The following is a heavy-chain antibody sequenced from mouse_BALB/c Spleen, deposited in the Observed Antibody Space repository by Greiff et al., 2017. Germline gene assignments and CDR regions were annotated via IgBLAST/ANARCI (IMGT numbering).Heavy chain of an antibody. CDR3: AREGYGNYEDY. CDR1: GFTFSSFG. V-gene: IGHV5-17*02. J-gene: IGHJ2*01. Sequence: EVQRVESGGGLVQPGGSRKLSCAASGFTFSSFGMHWVRQAPEKGLEWVAYISSGSSTIYYADTVKGRFTISRDNPKNTLFLQMTSLRSEDTAMYYCAREGYGNYEDYWGQGTTLTVSS. CDR2: ISSGSSTI. D-gene: IGHD2-10*02.